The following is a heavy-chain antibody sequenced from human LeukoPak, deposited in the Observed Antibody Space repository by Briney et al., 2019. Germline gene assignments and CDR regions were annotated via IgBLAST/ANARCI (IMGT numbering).Heavy chain of an antibody. V-gene: IGHV3-23*01. Sequence: GGSLRLSCAASGFTFSTFAMIWVRQPPGKRLEWVSSIFPSGGEIHYADSVRGRFTISRDNSKSTLSLQMNSLKTEDTAIYYCMSDLDNWGQGTLVTVSS. J-gene: IGHJ4*02. CDR1: GFTFSTFA. CDR3: MSDLDN. CDR2: IFPSGGEI.